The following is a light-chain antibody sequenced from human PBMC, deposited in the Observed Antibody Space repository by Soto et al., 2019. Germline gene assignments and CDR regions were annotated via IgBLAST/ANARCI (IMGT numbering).Light chain of an antibody. J-gene: IGKJ1*01. CDR3: HQYGSSPAT. CDR1: QSVSNNY. CDR2: GAS. V-gene: IGKV3-20*01. Sequence: EIVLTQSPGTLSLSPLERSTLSFSASQSVSNNYLAWYQQKPGQAPRLLIYGASTRATDMPGTFSGRGSGTEFTLTISSLRPEDFAVYYCHQYGSSPATFGQGTKVDIK.